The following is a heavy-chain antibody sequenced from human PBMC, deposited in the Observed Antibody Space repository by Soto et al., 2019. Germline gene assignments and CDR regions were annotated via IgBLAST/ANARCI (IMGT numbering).Heavy chain of an antibody. CDR3: ARQQLDPRGWFYYGMDV. J-gene: IGHJ6*02. CDR2: ISTTGTKI. D-gene: IGHD2-15*01. V-gene: IGHV3-11*01. Sequence: GGSLRLSCAASVFLFSYYYMNWVRQAPGKGLEWVSYISTTGTKIDYADSVRGRFTISRDNAKNSLYLQMNRLSPDDTAVYYCARQQLDPRGWFYYGMDVWGQGTTVTVSS. CDR1: VFLFSYYY.